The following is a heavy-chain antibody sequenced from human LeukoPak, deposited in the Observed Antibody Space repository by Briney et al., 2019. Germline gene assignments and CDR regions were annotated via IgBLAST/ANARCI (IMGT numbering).Heavy chain of an antibody. Sequence: GGSLRLSCAASGFTFSSYSMNWVRQAPGKGLEWVSSISNSSSYIYYADSVKGRFTISRDNAKNSLYLQMNSLRAEDTAVYYCARVVPAAMGGPFSYGMDVWGQGTTVTVSS. CDR1: GFTFSSYS. J-gene: IGHJ6*02. D-gene: IGHD2-2*01. CDR3: ARVVPAAMGGPFSYGMDV. CDR2: ISNSSSYI. V-gene: IGHV3-21*01.